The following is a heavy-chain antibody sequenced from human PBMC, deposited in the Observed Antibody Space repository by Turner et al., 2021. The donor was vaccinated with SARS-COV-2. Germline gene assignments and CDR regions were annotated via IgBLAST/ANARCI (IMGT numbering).Heavy chain of an antibody. CDR1: GYTLSELP. D-gene: IGHD4-4*01. CDR2: FEIEVGET. V-gene: IGHV1-24*01. CDR3: ATVRVTESRPRYHFYMDV. Sequence: QDQLVQSGAEVKKPGASVKVSCKVSGYTLSELPMHWVRQSPGKGLEWMGGFEIEVGETIYAQKFQGRVTMTKDTSTDTAYMELRSLRSEDTAVYYYATVRVTESRPRYHFYMDVWGTGTTVTVSS. J-gene: IGHJ6*03.